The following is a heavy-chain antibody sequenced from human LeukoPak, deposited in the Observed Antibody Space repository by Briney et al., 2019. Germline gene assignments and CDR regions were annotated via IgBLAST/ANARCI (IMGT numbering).Heavy chain of an antibody. Sequence: SVKVSCKASGGTFSSYAISWVRQAPGQGLEWMGVSIPIFGTANYAQKLQGRVKITTDESTRKAYMELSSLRSEDTAVYYCARGGESTAMARFDYWGQGTLVTVSS. D-gene: IGHD5-18*01. CDR1: GGTFSSYA. J-gene: IGHJ4*02. CDR2: SIPIFGTA. CDR3: ARGGESTAMARFDY. V-gene: IGHV1-69*05.